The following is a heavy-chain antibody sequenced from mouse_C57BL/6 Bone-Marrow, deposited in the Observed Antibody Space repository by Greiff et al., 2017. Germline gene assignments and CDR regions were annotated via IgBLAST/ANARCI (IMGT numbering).Heavy chain of an antibody. V-gene: IGHV1-15*01. CDR1: GYTFTDYE. D-gene: IGHD1-2*01. Sequence: VQLQQSGAELVRPGASVTLSCKASGYTFTDYEMHWVKQTPVHGLEWIGAIDPENGGTAYNQKFKGKAILTADKSSSTAYMELRSLTSEDSAVYYCTRATDYWGQGTTLTVSA. CDR2: IDPENGGT. J-gene: IGHJ2*01. CDR3: TRATDY.